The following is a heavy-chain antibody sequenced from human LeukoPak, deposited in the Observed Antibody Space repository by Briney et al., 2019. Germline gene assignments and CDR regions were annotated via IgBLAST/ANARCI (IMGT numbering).Heavy chain of an antibody. Sequence: PGASLRLSCAASGFTFKEYGMSWVRQAPGKGLEWVSTINDNGANTHYADSVKGRFTISRDSSKNTLFLQMNSLRADDTARYYCTKGDGGWYPIDSWGQETLIIVSS. CDR1: GFTFKEYG. CDR3: TKGDGGWYPIDS. J-gene: IGHJ4*02. D-gene: IGHD6-19*01. V-gene: IGHV3-23*01. CDR2: INDNGANT.